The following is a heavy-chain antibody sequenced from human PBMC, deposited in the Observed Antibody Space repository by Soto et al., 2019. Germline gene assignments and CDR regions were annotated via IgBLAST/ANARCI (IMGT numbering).Heavy chain of an antibody. D-gene: IGHD3-10*01. CDR2: IVVGSGNT. CDR1: GFTLTSSA. CDR3: AAAWDRGVNAFDI. V-gene: IGHV1-58*02. Sequence: QMQLVQSGPEVKKPGTSVKVSCKASGFTLTSSAMQWVRQARGQRLEWIGWIVVGSGNTNYAQKFQERVTITRDMSTSTAHMELSSPRSEDTAVYYCAAAWDRGVNAFDIWGHGTMVTVSS. J-gene: IGHJ3*02.